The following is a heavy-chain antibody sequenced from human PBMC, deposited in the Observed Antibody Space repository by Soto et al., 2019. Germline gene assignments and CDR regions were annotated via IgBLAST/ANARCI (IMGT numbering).Heavy chain of an antibody. Sequence: CEASGYTFADCARHWVRQEHGQGLEWMGWINVGNGNTGYSRKFQGRVTNARDMSASTAYIEVTSLTSEDTAIYYCASTRAHYTLLDLWGKGTLV. CDR1: GYTFADCA. CDR3: ASTRAHYTLLDL. D-gene: IGHD3-10*01. J-gene: IGHJ1*01. V-gene: IGHV1-3*01. CDR2: INVGNGNT.